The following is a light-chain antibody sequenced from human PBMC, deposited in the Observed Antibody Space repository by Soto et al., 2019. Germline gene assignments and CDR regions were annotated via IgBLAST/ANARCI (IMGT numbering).Light chain of an antibody. J-gene: IGKJ5*01. CDR2: DAS. CDR3: KQRSNWPT. Sequence: DIVLKQSRATLSLSPGERDTLYCRASQSVSSYLAWYQQKPGQAPRLLIYDASNRATGIPARFSGSGSGTDFTLTISSLEPEDFAVYYCKQRSNWPTCGKGTRREIK. CDR1: QSVSSY. V-gene: IGKV3-11*01.